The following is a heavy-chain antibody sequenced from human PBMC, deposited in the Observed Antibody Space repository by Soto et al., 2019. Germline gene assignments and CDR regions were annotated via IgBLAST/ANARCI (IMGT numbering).Heavy chain of an antibody. CDR3: AKDISSGAADYFDN. V-gene: IGHV3-23*01. J-gene: IGHJ4*02. CDR2: ISSSGSRT. Sequence: EVQVLETGGGLVQPGGSLRLSCAASGFTFSNYAMSWVRQAPGKGLEWVSGISSSGSRTYYADSVKGRFAISRDNSKNTLSLQMNSLRAEDTAVYYCAKDISSGAADYFDNWGQGTLVTVSS. CDR1: GFTFSNYA. D-gene: IGHD3-10*01.